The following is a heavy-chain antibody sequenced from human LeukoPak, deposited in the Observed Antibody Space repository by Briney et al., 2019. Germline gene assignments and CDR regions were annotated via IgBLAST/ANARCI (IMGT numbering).Heavy chain of an antibody. CDR1: GFTFGDYA. D-gene: IGHD3-16*02. CDR2: IRSKAFGGTT. Sequence: GGSLRLFCTASGFTFGDYAMSWFRQAPGKGLEWVGFIRSKAFGGTTEYAASVKGRFTISRDDSKSIAYLQMNSLKTADTAVYYCTRFRWGFGGVIVRRFDYWGQGTLVTVSS. J-gene: IGHJ4*02. CDR3: TRFRWGFGGVIVRRFDY. V-gene: IGHV3-49*03.